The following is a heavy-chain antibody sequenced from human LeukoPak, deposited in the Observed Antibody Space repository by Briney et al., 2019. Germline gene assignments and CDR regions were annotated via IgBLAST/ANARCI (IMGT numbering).Heavy chain of an antibody. CDR1: GYTFTSYF. CDR2: INPGGGST. CDR3: ARGPAWFGESYFDY. J-gene: IGHJ4*02. D-gene: IGHD3-10*01. V-gene: IGHV1-46*01. Sequence: ASVKVSCKASGYTFTSYFIHWVRQAPGQGLEWMGVINPGGGSTSYAQKFQGRVTMTRDTSTSTVYMELRSLRSEDTAVYYCARGPAWFGESYFDYWGQGTLVTVS.